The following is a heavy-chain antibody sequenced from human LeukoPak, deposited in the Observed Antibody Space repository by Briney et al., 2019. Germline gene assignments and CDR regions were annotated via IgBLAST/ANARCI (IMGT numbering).Heavy chain of an antibody. J-gene: IGHJ6*02. Sequence: SETLSLTCTVSGGSISGSSYSWGWIRQPPGKGLEWIGSIYYSGSTYYNPSLKSRVTISVDTSKNQFSLKLSSVTAADTAVYYCARGGVQLWYYYYYGMDVWGQGTTVTVSS. CDR2: IYYSGST. CDR1: GGSISGSSYS. D-gene: IGHD5-18*01. V-gene: IGHV4-39*01. CDR3: ARGGVQLWYYYYYGMDV.